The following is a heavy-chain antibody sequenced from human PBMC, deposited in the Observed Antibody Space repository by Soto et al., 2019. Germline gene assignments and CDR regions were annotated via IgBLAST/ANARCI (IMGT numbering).Heavy chain of an antibody. CDR1: GGTFSSYA. V-gene: IGHV1-69*12. J-gene: IGHJ6*02. CDR2: IIPIFGKA. Sequence: QVQLVQSGAEVKKPGSSVKVSCKASGGTFSSYAISWVRQAPGQGLEWMGGIIPIFGKANYAQKFQGRVTITEDESTSTAYMELSSLRSEDTSVYYCAGPPELTRIYYYYGMDVWGQGTTVTVSS. CDR3: AGPPELTRIYYYYGMDV. D-gene: IGHD1-7*01.